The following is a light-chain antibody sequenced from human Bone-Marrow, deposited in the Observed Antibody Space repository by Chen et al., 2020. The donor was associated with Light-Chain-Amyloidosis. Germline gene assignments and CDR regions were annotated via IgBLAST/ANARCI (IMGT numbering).Light chain of an antibody. CDR2: RDX. CDR3: QSADSSGTYEVI. J-gene: IGLJ2*01. V-gene: IGLV3-25*03. Sequence: SYELTQPPSVSVSPGQTARITCSGDDFXTKYAYWYQQKPGQAPVLVIHRDXERPAGISERFSGSSSGTTATLTISGVXAEXEADYHXQSADSSGTYEVIFGGGTKLTVL. CDR1: DFXTKY.